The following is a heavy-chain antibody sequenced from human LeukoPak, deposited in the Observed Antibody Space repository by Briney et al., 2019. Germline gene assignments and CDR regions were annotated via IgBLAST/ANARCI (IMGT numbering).Heavy chain of an antibody. Sequence: GGSLRLSCAASGFTFSSYNMNWVRQAPGKGLEWVSYISTSSNTIYYADSVKGRFTISRDNSKNTLYLQMNSLRAEDTAVYYCAKYPLDHYFDYWGQGTLVTVSS. CDR1: GFTFSSYN. V-gene: IGHV3-48*01. CDR3: AKYPLDHYFDY. D-gene: IGHD2-2*02. J-gene: IGHJ4*02. CDR2: ISTSSNTI.